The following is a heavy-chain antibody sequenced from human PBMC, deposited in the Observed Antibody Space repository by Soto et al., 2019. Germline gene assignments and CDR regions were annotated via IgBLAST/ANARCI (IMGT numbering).Heavy chain of an antibody. Sequence: TLSLTCKVSGTSVRHFYWSWIRQSAGKGLEWIGRIYSTGTTNFNPSLKSRLTMSMDMSKNQVSLNLTSATAADTAVYYCVRDRADFSSTYYHYFSVWGRGTLVTVSS. J-gene: IGHJ2*01. V-gene: IGHV4-4*07. CDR3: VRDRADFSSTYYHYFSV. D-gene: IGHD6-13*01. CDR2: IYSTGTT. CDR1: GTSVRHFY.